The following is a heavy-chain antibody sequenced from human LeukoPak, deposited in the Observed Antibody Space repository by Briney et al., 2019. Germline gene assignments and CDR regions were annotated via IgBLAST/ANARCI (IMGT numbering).Heavy chain of an antibody. CDR1: GYTFTSYG. Sequence: ASVNVSCKASGYTFTSYGISWVRQAPGQGLEWMGWISAYNGNTNYAQKLQGRVTMTTDTSTSTAYMELRSLRSDDTAVYYCARGSGDGYNNPPLYYYYYMDVWGKGTTVTVSS. D-gene: IGHD5-24*01. J-gene: IGHJ6*03. CDR2: ISAYNGNT. V-gene: IGHV1-18*01. CDR3: ARGSGDGYNNPPLYYYYYMDV.